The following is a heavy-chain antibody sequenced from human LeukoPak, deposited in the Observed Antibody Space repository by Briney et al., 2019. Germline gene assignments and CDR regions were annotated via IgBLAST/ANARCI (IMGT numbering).Heavy chain of an antibody. CDR3: VRHPVGDPRSWFDP. V-gene: IGHV4-39*01. Sequence: SETLSLTCSVSGGSISGSHYYWAWIRQPPGKGLEWIGSIYYSGTTYYNPSLKSRVTISVDTSKNQFSLKLSSVTAADTAVYYCVRHPVGDPRSWFDPWGQGTPATVSS. CDR2: IYYSGTT. J-gene: IGHJ5*02. CDR1: GGSISGSHYY. D-gene: IGHD2-21*01.